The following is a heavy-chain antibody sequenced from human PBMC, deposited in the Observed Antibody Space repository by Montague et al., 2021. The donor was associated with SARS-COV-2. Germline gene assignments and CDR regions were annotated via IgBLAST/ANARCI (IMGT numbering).Heavy chain of an antibody. V-gene: IGHV4-59*13. J-gene: IGHJ5*02. CDR3: ARTEYNWNDWFDP. CDR2: IFHSGFT. CDR1: GGSISSYY. Sequence: SETLSLTCSVSGGSISSYYWSRIRQSPGKGLEWIGYIFHSGFTDYNPSLKSRVTISVNMSKNQFSLQLNSVTAADSAVYYCARTEYNWNDWFDPWGQGTLVTVSS. D-gene: IGHD1-1*01.